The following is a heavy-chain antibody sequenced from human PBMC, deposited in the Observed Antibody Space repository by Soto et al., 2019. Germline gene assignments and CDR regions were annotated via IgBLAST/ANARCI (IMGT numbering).Heavy chain of an antibody. D-gene: IGHD3-10*01. CDR1: GGSFSGYY. CDR3: ARGRDYYGSGSYRR. Sequence: QVQLQQWGAGLLKPSETLSLTCAVYGGSFSGYYWSWIRQPPGKGLEWIGEINHSGSTNYNPSLKRRVTISVDTSKNQFSLKLSSVTAADTAVYYCARGRDYYGSGSYRRWGQGTLVTVSS. J-gene: IGHJ4*02. CDR2: INHSGST. V-gene: IGHV4-34*01.